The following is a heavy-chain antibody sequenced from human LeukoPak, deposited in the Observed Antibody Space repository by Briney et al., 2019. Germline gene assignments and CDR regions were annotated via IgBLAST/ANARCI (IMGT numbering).Heavy chain of an antibody. J-gene: IGHJ4*02. D-gene: IGHD3-10*01. V-gene: IGHV3-33*01. CDR2: IWSDGSNK. CDR3: ARDLLLWFGELSGDSDY. CDR1: GITFSSSG. Sequence: GGSLRLSCAASGITFSSSGMHWVRQAPGKGLEWVAFIWSDGSNKYYADSVKGRFTISRDNSKNTLHLQMNSLRAEDTAVYYCARDLLLWFGELSGDSDYWGQGTLVTVSS.